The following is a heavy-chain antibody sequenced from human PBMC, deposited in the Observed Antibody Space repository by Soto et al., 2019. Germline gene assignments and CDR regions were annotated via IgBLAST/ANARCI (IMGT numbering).Heavy chain of an antibody. V-gene: IGHV1-69*12. J-gene: IGHJ5*02. Sequence: QVQLVQSGAEVKKPGSSVKVSCKASGGTFSSYAISWVRQAPGQGLEWMGGIIPIFGTANYAQKFQGRVTITADESTSTAYMELSSLSSEDTAVYYCARGLVPAATNWFDPWGQGTLVTVSS. CDR2: IIPIFGTA. CDR3: ARGLVPAATNWFDP. CDR1: GGTFSSYA. D-gene: IGHD2-2*01.